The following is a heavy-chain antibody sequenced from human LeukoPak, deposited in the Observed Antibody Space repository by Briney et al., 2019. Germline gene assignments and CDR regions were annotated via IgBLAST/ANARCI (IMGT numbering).Heavy chain of an antibody. D-gene: IGHD5-18*01. V-gene: IGHV4-34*01. CDR1: GGSFSGYY. CDR2: INHSGST. J-gene: IGHJ4*02. Sequence: PSETLSLTCAVYGGSFSGYYWSWIRQPPGKGLEWIGEINHSGSTNYNPSLKSRVTISVGTSKNQFSLKLSSVTAADTAVYYCARGKYSYGPFDYWGQGTLVTVSS. CDR3: ARGKYSYGPFDY.